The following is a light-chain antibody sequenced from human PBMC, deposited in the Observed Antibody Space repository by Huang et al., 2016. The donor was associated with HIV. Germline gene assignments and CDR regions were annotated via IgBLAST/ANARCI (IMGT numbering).Light chain of an antibody. CDR1: QSVLSTSDNRNY. Sequence: DIVMTQSPDSLTVSLGARATINCVSSQSVLSTSDNRNYLAWYQQKTRQPPKLLISWASTREAGVPDRFRGSGSATDFTLTIDNLQAEDVAFYFCQQYYSTPGFGRGTYVEV. CDR2: WAS. CDR3: QQYYSTPG. J-gene: IGKJ1*01. V-gene: IGKV4-1*01.